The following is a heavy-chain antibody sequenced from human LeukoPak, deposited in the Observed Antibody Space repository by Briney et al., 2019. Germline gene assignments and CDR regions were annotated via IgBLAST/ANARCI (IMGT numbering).Heavy chain of an antibody. CDR2: INPNSGGT. J-gene: IGHJ4*02. Sequence: ASVKVSCKASGYTFTSYDINWVRQATGQGLEWMGWINPNSGGTNYAQKFQGRVTMTRDTSISTAYMELSRLRSDDTAVYYCARGGSSWLMYYFDYWGQGTLVTVSS. V-gene: IGHV1-2*02. CDR3: ARGGSSWLMYYFDY. CDR1: GYTFTSYD. D-gene: IGHD6-13*01.